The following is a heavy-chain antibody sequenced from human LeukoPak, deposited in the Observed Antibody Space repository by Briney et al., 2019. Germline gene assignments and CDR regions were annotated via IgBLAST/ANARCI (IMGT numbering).Heavy chain of an antibody. Sequence: GGSLRLSCAASGFTFSSYGMHWVRQAPGKGLEWVAFIRYDGSNKYYADSVKGRFTISRDNSKNTLYLQMNSLRAEDTAMYYCAKDNGAMIVVTIVYYFDYWGQGTLVTVSS. CDR1: GFTFSSYG. D-gene: IGHD3-22*01. V-gene: IGHV3-30*02. CDR2: IRYDGSNK. CDR3: AKDNGAMIVVTIVYYFDY. J-gene: IGHJ4*02.